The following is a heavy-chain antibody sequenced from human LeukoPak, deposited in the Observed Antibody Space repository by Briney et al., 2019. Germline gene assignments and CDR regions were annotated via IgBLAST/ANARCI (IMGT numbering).Heavy chain of an antibody. V-gene: IGHV1-2*02. D-gene: IGHD6-19*01. Sequence: GASVKVSCKASGYTFTGYYMHWVRQAPGQGLEWMGWINPNSGGTNYAQKFQGRVTMTRDTSISTAYMELSRLRSDDTAVYSCASLQVGSTVAGMTDDWGQGTLATVYS. CDR1: GYTFTGYY. J-gene: IGHJ4*02. CDR3: ASLQVGSTVAGMTDD. CDR2: INPNSGGT.